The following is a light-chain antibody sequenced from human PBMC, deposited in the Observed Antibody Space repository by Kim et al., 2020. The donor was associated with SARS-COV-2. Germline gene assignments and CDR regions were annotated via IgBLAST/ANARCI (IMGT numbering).Light chain of an antibody. CDR3: QAWASDSAI. V-gene: IGLV3-1*01. CDR2: QDN. Sequence: SYELTQSPSVSVSPGQTASVTCSGDKLGNKYVSWYQQRPGQSPLLVIYQDNKRPSQIPARFSGSNSGNTATLTISGTQAMDEGDYYCQAWASDSAIFGTGTKVTVL. J-gene: IGLJ1*01. CDR1: KLGNKY.